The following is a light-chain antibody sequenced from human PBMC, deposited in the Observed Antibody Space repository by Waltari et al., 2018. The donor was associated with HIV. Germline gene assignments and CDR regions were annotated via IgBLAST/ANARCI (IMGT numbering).Light chain of an antibody. J-gene: IGLJ2*01. Sequence: QSALTQPPSASGPPAQSVHISSTGGHNNIIDYKYVSWYQQNSDKPPKLIIFECTKRPSGVPDRFSGSRSDNTASLFVSGLQPEDEATYFCSSFAGTNKLFGGGTKLTVL. CDR3: SSFAGTNKL. CDR2: ECT. V-gene: IGLV2-8*01. CDR1: HNNIIDYKY.